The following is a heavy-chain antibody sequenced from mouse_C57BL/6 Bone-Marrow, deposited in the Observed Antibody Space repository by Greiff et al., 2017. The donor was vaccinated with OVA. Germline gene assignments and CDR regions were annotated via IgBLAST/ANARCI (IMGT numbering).Heavy chain of an antibody. J-gene: IGHJ4*01. CDR1: GFNIKDDY. V-gene: IGHV14-4*01. CDR2: IDPENGDT. Sequence: EVQLQESGAELVRPGASVKLSCTASGFNIKDDYMHWVKQRPEQGLEWIGWIDPENGDTEYASKFQGKATITADTSSNTAYLQLSSLTSEDTAVYYCTYSNPYYAMDYWGQGTSVTVSS. D-gene: IGHD2-5*01. CDR3: TYSNPYYAMDY.